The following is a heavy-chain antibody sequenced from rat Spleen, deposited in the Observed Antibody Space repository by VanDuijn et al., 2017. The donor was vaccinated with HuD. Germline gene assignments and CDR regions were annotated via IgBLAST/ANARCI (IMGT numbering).Heavy chain of an antibody. D-gene: IGHD1-12*02. CDR1: GLSFSNYD. Sequence: EVQLVESGGDLVQPGRSMKLSCAASGLSFSNYDMAWVRQAPTKGLEWVASITNASGGTHYPDSVKGRFTISRDTAQNILYLQMNSPRSEDTATYYCASGTQLSPYYYDGYVMDAWGQGASVTVSS. V-gene: IGHV5-25*01. J-gene: IGHJ4*01. CDR3: ASGTQLSPYYYDGYVMDA. CDR2: ITNASGGT.